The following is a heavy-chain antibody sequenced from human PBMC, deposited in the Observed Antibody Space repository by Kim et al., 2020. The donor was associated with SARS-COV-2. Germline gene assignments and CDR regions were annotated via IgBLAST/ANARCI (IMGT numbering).Heavy chain of an antibody. V-gene: IGHV3-48*03. CDR2: IYRSGSSK. CDR1: GFTLSSYE. J-gene: IGHJ3*02. CDR3: AREVTTTPDAFDI. D-gene: IGHD4-17*01. Sequence: GGSLRLSCAVSGFTLSSYEMNWVRQAPGKGLEWVSYIYRSGSSKHYADSVKGRFTISRDNAKNSLYLQMNSLRAEDTAVYYCAREVTTTPDAFDIWGQGTLVTVSS.